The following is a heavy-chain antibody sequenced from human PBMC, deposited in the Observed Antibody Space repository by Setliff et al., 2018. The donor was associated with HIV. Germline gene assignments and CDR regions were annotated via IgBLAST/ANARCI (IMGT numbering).Heavy chain of an antibody. CDR1: GGSINTY. V-gene: IGHV4-59*01. D-gene: IGHD3-3*01. Sequence: PSETLSLTCTVSGGSINTYWSWIRQPPGKGLEWIGYIFYSGSSNYNPSLTSRVTMSVDTSKNQFSLSLTSVTAADTAVYYCARDRGSYNFWSGLARGDNWFDPWGQGTLVTVSS. CDR2: IFYSGSS. J-gene: IGHJ5*02. CDR3: ARDRGSYNFWSGLARGDNWFDP.